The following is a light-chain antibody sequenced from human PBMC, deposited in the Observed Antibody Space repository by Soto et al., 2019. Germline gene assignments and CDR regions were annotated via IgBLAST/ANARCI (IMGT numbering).Light chain of an antibody. CDR1: QTISSW. CDR2: KAS. J-gene: IGKJ1*01. V-gene: IGKV1-5*03. Sequence: DLQITQCPSTLSGCVGDRVTITCRASQTISSWLAWYQQKPGKAPKLLIYKASTLKSGVPSRFSGSGSGTEFTLTISSLQPDDFATYYCQHYNSYSEAFGQGTKVDIK. CDR3: QHYNSYSEA.